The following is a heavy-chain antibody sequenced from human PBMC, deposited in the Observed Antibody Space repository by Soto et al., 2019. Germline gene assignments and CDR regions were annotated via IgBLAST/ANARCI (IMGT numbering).Heavy chain of an antibody. CDR3: ARGVDTAMGTSYYFDY. D-gene: IGHD5-18*01. J-gene: IGHJ4*02. CDR2: IYPGDSDT. Sequence: GESLKISCKGSGYSFTSYWIGWVRQMPGKGLEWMGIIYPGDSDTRYSPSFQGQVTISADKSISTAYLQWSSLKASDTAMYYCARGVDTAMGTSYYFDYWGQGTLVTV. CDR1: GYSFTSYW. V-gene: IGHV5-51*01.